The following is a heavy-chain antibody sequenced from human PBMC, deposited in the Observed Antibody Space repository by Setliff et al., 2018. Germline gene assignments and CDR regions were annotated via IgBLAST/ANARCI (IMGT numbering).Heavy chain of an antibody. CDR1: GYTLSTYG. Sequence: GASVKVSCKASGYTLSTYGIAWVRQAPGQGLEWMGWISPYNGYIIYAHKFQGRVTMTTDTSTGTADMELRNLRSDDTAVYYCTRDTNIVVVPPHRTAFDIWGQGTMVTVSS. V-gene: IGHV1-18*01. J-gene: IGHJ3*02. CDR2: ISPYNGYI. D-gene: IGHD2-2*01. CDR3: TRDTNIVVVPPHRTAFDI.